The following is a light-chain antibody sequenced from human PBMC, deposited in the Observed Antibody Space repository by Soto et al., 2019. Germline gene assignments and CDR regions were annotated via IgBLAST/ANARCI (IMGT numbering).Light chain of an antibody. CDR2: EVS. Sequence: QSVLTQPASVSGSPGQSITISCTGTSSDVGSHNLVSWYQQHPGQAPKLMIYEVSKRPLGVSARFSASKSGNTASLTISGLQAADETDYYCCSYGGSRAVFGGGTQLTGL. J-gene: IGLJ7*01. CDR3: CSYGGSRAV. V-gene: IGLV2-23*02. CDR1: SSDVGSHNL.